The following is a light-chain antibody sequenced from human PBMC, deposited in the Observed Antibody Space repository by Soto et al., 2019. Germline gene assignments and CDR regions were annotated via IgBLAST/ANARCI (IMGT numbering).Light chain of an antibody. J-gene: IGLJ2*01. CDR1: SSDVGGYNY. V-gene: IGLV2-14*01. CDR3: SSYTSSSTSVV. Sequence: QSALTQPASVSGSPGQSITISCTGTSSDVGGYNYVSWYQQHPGKAPKLMIYEVSNRPSGVSNRFSGSKSGNTASLTISGLQDEDEADYYCSSYTSSSTSVVFGGGTKLTVL. CDR2: EVS.